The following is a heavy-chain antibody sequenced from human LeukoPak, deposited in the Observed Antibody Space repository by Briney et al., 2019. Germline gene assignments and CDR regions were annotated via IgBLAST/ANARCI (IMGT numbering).Heavy chain of an antibody. CDR3: AKGAPYYYDSSGIDY. CDR1: GFTFSSYG. Sequence: GRSLRLPCAASGFTFSSYGMHWVRQAPGKGLEGVAVISYDGSNKYYAESVKGRFTISRDNSKNTMHLQMNSLRAEDTAVYYCAKGAPYYYDSSGIDYWGQGTLVTVSS. V-gene: IGHV3-30*18. D-gene: IGHD3-22*01. CDR2: ISYDGSNK. J-gene: IGHJ4*02.